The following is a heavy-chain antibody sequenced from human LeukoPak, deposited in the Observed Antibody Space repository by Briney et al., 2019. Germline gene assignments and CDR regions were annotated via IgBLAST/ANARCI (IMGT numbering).Heavy chain of an antibody. V-gene: IGHV3-7*01. CDR3: ARVGRNGWDFDH. J-gene: IGHJ4*02. Sequence: PGGSLRLSCAASGFTFSDHYMDWVRQAPGKGLEWVTIINEGGGLTFYVDSVKGRFSISRDNSKNSLSLQMSTLRVEDTAMYYCARVGRNGWDFDHWGQGTLVTVSS. D-gene: IGHD6-19*01. CDR2: INEGGGLT. CDR1: GFTFSDHY.